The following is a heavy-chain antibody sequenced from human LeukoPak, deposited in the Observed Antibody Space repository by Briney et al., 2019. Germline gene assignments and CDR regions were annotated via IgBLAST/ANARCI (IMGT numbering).Heavy chain of an antibody. D-gene: IGHD2-15*01. J-gene: IGHJ5*02. CDR1: GFTFSSYW. CDR2: IYNDGSGT. Sequence: GGSLRLSCAASGFTFSSYWMHWVRQAPGKGPVWVSRIYNDGSGTTYADSVKGRFTISRDDAKNTLYLQTNSLRAEDTAVYYCVRGGESTWSWGQGTLVTVSS. V-gene: IGHV3-74*01. CDR3: VRGGESTWS.